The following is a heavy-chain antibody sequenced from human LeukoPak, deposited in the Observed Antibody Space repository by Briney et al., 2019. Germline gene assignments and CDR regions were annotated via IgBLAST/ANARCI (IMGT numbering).Heavy chain of an antibody. D-gene: IGHD4-11*01. CDR2: INPNSGGT. J-gene: IGHJ6*03. Sequence: ASVKVSCKASGYTFTGYYMHWVRQAPGQGLEWMGWINPNSGGTNYVQKFQGRVTMTRDTSISTAYMELSRLRSDDTAVYYCARQTTYYYYMDVWGKGTTVTVSS. CDR3: ARQTTYYYYMDV. CDR1: GYTFTGYY. V-gene: IGHV1-2*02.